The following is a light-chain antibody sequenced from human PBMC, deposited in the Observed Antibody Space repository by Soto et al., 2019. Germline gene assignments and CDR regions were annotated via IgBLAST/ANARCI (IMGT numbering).Light chain of an antibody. CDR2: LGS. V-gene: IGKV2-28*01. CDR3: MQSLQTPFT. Sequence: DLVMTQSPLSLPVIPGEPASISCRSSQNLLHSNGFKYLDWYVQKPGQSPQLLIYLGSYRASGVPDRFSGSGSGTDFTLKISRLEAEDVGVYYCMQSLQTPFTFGPGTKVDI. CDR1: QNLLHSNGFKY. J-gene: IGKJ3*01.